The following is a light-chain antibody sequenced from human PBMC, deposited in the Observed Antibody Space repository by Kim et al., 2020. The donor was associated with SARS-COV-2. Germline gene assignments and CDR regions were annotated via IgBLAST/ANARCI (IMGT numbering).Light chain of an antibody. CDR1: SSDVGGYNY. CDR3: SSYTSSSTRV. J-gene: IGLJ3*02. CDR2: DVS. Sequence: SITLPCTGTSSDVGGYNYVSWYQQHPGKAPKLMIYDVSNRPSGVSNLFSGSKSGNTASLTISGLQAEDEADYYCSSYTSSSTRVFGGGTQLTVL. V-gene: IGLV2-14*03.